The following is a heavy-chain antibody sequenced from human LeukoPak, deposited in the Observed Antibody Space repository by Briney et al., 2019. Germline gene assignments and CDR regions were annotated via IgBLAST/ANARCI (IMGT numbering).Heavy chain of an antibody. CDR1: GFTFSTYW. CDR2: IKQDGSEK. J-gene: IGHJ6*02. CDR3: GRAMDV. V-gene: IGHV3-7*04. Sequence: GGSLRLSCTASGFTFSTYWMHWVRQAPGKGLEWVATIKQDGSEKYYVDSVKGRFTISRDNAKNSLYLQMNSLRAEDTAVYFRGRAMDVWGQGTTVTVSS.